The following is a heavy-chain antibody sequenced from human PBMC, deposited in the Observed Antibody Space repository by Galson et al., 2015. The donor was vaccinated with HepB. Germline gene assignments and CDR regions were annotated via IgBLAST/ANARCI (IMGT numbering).Heavy chain of an antibody. CDR2: IDPSDSYT. Sequence: QSGAEVKKPGESLRISCKGSGYSFTSYWISWVRQMPGKGLEWMGRIDPSDSYTNYSPSFQGHVTISADKSISTAYLQWSSLKASDTAMYYCARHQPLLYDFWSGYDYWGQGTLVTVSS. J-gene: IGHJ4*02. V-gene: IGHV5-10-1*01. D-gene: IGHD3-3*01. CDR1: GYSFTSYW. CDR3: ARHQPLLYDFWSGYDY.